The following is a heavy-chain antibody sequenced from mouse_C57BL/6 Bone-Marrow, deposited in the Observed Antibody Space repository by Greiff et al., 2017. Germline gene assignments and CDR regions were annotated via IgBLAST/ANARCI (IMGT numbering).Heavy chain of an antibody. V-gene: IGHV1-15*01. CDR2: IVPETGGT. CDR3: TILLLRFWFAY. D-gene: IGHD1-1*01. Sequence: VQLQQSGAELVRPGASVTLSCKASGYTFTDYEMHWVKQTPVHGLEWIGAIVPETGGTAYNQKFKGKAILTADKSSSTAYMELRSLTSEDSAVYYCTILLLRFWFAYWGQGTLVTVSA. J-gene: IGHJ3*01. CDR1: GYTFTDYE.